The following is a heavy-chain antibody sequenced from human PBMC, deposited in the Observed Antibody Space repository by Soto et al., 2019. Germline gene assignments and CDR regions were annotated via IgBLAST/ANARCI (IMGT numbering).Heavy chain of an antibody. D-gene: IGHD3-10*01. J-gene: IGHJ6*02. CDR1: GYTFSGYG. CDR3: ARGYYYGSGRPTPGGMDV. Sequence: GASVKVSCKASGYTFSGYGINWVRQAPGQGLEWMGWISTYTGNTNYAQKLQGRVTMTTDTSTSTAYMELRSLRSDDTAVYYCARGYYYGSGRPTPGGMDVWGQGTTVTVSS. V-gene: IGHV1-18*01. CDR2: ISTYTGNT.